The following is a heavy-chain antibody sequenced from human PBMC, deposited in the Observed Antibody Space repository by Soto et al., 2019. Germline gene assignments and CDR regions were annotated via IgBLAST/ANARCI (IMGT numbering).Heavy chain of an antibody. CDR1: GGSISSSNW. CDR2: IYHSGST. Sequence: QVQLQESGPGLVKPSGTLSLTCAVSGGSISSSNWWSWVRQPPGKGLEWIGEIYHSGSTNYNPSLKSRVTISLDKSKNQFSLKLSSVTAADTAVYYCARGLPLSEVITDYYYGMDVWGQGTTVTVSS. D-gene: IGHD3-22*01. V-gene: IGHV4-4*02. CDR3: ARGLPLSEVITDYYYGMDV. J-gene: IGHJ6*02.